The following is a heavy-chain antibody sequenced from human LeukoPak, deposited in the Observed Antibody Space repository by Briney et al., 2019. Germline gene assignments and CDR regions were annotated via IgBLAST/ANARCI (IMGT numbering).Heavy chain of an antibody. CDR1: GYTFTSYG. Sequence: ASVKVSRKASGYTFTSYGISWVRQAPGQGLEWMGWSSAYNGNTNYAQKLQGRVTMTTDTSTSTAYMELRSLRSDDTAVYYCARGGNSGWRTPNDDYWGQGTLVTVSS. CDR3: ARGGNSGWRTPNDDY. CDR2: SSAYNGNT. J-gene: IGHJ4*02. D-gene: IGHD6-19*01. V-gene: IGHV1-18*01.